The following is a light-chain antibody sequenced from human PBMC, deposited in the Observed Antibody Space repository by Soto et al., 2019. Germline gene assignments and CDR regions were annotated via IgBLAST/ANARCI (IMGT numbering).Light chain of an antibody. J-gene: IGKJ4*01. V-gene: IGKV1-33*01. CDR2: EAS. CDR1: QDITND. CDR3: QQYDNVPLT. Sequence: DIQMTQSPSSLSASVGDRVTITCQASQDITNDLNWYQQKPGKAPKVLIYEASNLETGVPSRFSGSVSGTDFTFNNSSLQPEDIATYFCQQYDNVPLTFGGGTKVEIK.